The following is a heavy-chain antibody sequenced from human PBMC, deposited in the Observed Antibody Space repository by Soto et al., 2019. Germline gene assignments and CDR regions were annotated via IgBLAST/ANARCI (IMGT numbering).Heavy chain of an antibody. CDR1: GFTVSSKY. J-gene: IGHJ4*02. V-gene: IGHV3-53*01. Sequence: EVQVVESGGGLIQPGGSLRLSCEASGFTVSSKYMNWVRQAPGKGLEWVSVIYKNGDTFYADCVKGRFTISRDNFKNSLHLQMNSLRAEATAVYFCARDLDHCGGDCYSFDYWGQGILVTVSS. CDR3: ARDLDHCGGDCYSFDY. D-gene: IGHD2-21*02. CDR2: IYKNGDT.